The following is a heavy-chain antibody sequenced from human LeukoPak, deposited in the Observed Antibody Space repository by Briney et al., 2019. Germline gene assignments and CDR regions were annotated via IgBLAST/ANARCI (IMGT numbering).Heavy chain of an antibody. D-gene: IGHD3-10*02. CDR3: ARVVRGSGSDY. V-gene: IGHV4-38-2*01. Sequence: SETLSLTCAVSGYSISSGYYWGWIRQPPGKGLEWIGSIYHSGSTYYNPSLKSRVTISVDTSKNQFSLKLSSVTAADTAVYYCARVVRGSGSDYWGQGTLVTVSS. J-gene: IGHJ4*02. CDR1: GYSISSGYY. CDR2: IYHSGST.